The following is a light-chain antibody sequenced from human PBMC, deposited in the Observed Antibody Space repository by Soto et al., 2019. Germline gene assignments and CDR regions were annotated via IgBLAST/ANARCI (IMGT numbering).Light chain of an antibody. Sequence: DIQMTQSPSSLSASVGDRVTITCRASQSISSYLNWYQQKPGKAPKLLIYAASSLQSGVPSRFSGSVSGTYFTLTISSLQPEDFATYYSQQNYSTPRTFGQGTKVDI. J-gene: IGKJ1*01. CDR2: AAS. V-gene: IGKV1-39*01. CDR3: QQNYSTPRT. CDR1: QSISSY.